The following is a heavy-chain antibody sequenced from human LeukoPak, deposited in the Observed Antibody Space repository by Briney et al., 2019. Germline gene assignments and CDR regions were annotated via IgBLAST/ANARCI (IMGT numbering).Heavy chain of an antibody. CDR1: GGSLSSGDYY. J-gene: IGHJ5*02. Sequence: SETLSLTCTVSGGSLSSGDYYWSWIRQPPGKGLEWIGYIYYSGSTYHNPSLKSRVTISVDTSKNQFSLKLSSVTAADTAVYYCARETLGASDNWFDPWGQGTLVTVSS. D-gene: IGHD1-26*01. CDR3: ARETLGASDNWFDP. CDR2: IYYSGST. V-gene: IGHV4-30-4*01.